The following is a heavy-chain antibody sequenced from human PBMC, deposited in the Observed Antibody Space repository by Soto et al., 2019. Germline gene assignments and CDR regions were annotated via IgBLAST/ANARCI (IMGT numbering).Heavy chain of an antibody. CDR2: ISAHNGNT. V-gene: IGHV1-18*01. CDR3: ARGRYGDY. CDR1: DYTFTSYA. D-gene: IGHD1-1*01. J-gene: IGHJ4*02. Sequence: VHLVQSGAEVKKPGASVKVSCKGSDYTFTSYAITWVRQATGQGLEWMGWISAHNGNTDYAQRLQGRVTVTRDTSTSTAYMELRSLRSDDPAVYYCARGRYGDYWGQGALVTVSS.